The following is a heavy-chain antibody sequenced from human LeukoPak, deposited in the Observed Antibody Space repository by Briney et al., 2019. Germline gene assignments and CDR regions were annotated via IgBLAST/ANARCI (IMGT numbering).Heavy chain of an antibody. V-gene: IGHV4-59*01. J-gene: IGHJ4*02. D-gene: IGHD3-22*01. CDR3: ARYRYDSSGYYYGD. Sequence: SETLSLTCTVCGGSISSYYWSLIRQPPGKGLEWIGYIYYSGSTNYNPSLKSRVTISVDTSKKQFSLKLSSVTAADTAVYYCARYRYDSSGYYYGDWGQGTLVTVSS. CDR1: GGSISSYY. CDR2: IYYSGST.